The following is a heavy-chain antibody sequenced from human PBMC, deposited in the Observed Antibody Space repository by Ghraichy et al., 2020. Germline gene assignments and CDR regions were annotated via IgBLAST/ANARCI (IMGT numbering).Heavy chain of an antibody. CDR1: GFTFSSYS. V-gene: IGHV3-48*02. CDR3: ARDRITMIVVGDDAFDI. Sequence: RGSLRLSCAASGFTFSSYSMNWVRQAPGKGLEWVSYISSSSSTIYYADSVKGRFTISRDNAKNSLYLQMNSLRDEDTAVYYCARDRITMIVVGDDAFDIWGQGTMVTVSS. CDR2: ISSSSSTI. D-gene: IGHD3-22*01. J-gene: IGHJ3*02.